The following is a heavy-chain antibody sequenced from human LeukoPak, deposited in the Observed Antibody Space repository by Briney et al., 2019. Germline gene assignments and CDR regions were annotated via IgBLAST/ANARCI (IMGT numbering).Heavy chain of an antibody. J-gene: IGHJ5*02. CDR2: ISRTGRT. V-gene: IGHV4-34*01. Sequence: PSETLSLTCAVYGGSFSNYYWSWIRQAPGKGLEWIGEISRTGRTNYNSSLKSRVTISLDTSKNQFSLKWSSLTAADLAVCYWATARGYYRNTSCPECFDPWGERTLFTVSS. CDR3: ATARGYYRNTSCPECFDP. D-gene: IGHD2-2*01. CDR1: GGSFSNYY.